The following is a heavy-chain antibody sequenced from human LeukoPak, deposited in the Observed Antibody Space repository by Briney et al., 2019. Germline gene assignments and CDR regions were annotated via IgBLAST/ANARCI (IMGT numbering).Heavy chain of an antibody. CDR1: GFTFSSYE. CDR3: AREKAVDPYNWFDP. CDR2: ISSSGSTI. Sequence: QTGGSLRLSCAASGFTFSSYEMNWVRQAPGKGLEWVSYISSSGSTIYYADSVKGRFTISRDNAKNSLYLQMNSLRSEDMAVYYCAREKAVDPYNWFDPWGQGTLVTVSS. D-gene: IGHD6-19*01. J-gene: IGHJ5*02. V-gene: IGHV3-48*03.